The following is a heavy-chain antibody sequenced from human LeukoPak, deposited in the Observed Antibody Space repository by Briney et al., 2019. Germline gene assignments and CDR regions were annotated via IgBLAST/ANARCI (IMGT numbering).Heavy chain of an antibody. CDR1: GGSISRYY. D-gene: IGHD2-2*01. V-gene: IGHV4-59*08. Sequence: SETLSLTCTVSGGSISRYYWSWIRQPPGKGLEWIGYIYYSGSTNYNPSLKSRVTISVDTSKNQFSLKLSSVTAADTAVYYCARLCSSTSCPPYHWGQGTLATVSS. CDR3: ARLCSSTSCPPYH. J-gene: IGHJ5*02. CDR2: IYYSGST.